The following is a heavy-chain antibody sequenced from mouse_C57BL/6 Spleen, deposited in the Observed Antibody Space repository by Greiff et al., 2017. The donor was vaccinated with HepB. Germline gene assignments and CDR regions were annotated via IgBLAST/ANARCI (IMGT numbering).Heavy chain of an antibody. CDR2: INPNNGGT. CDR3: ARENYYGFDY. J-gene: IGHJ2*01. Sequence: VQLQQPGAELVKPGASVKIPCKASGYTFTDYNMDWVKQSHGKSLEWIGDINPNNGGTIYNQKFKGKATLTVDKSSSTAYMELRSLTSEDTAVYYCARENYYGFDYWGQGTTLTVSS. D-gene: IGHD1-1*01. CDR1: GYTFTDYN. V-gene: IGHV1-18*01.